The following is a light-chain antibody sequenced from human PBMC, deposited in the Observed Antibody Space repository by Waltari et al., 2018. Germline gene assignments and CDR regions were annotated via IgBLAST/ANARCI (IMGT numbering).Light chain of an antibody. CDR1: NSNIGAGYD. CDR3: HCYDSSLSASV. V-gene: IGLV1-40*01. CDR2: ASN. J-gene: IGLJ3*02. Sequence: QSVLTQPPSVSGAPGQRVPISCTGSNSNIGAGYDVHWYQQRQGRAPKPLVYASNDRPSGVPGRFSDSKSGMSASLAITGLQAEDEATYYCHCYDSSLSASVFGGGTKVTVL.